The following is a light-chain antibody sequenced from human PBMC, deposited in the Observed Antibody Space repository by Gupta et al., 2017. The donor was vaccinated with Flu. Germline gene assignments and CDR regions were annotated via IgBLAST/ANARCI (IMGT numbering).Light chain of an antibody. Sequence: EIVLTQSPATLSLSPGERATLSCRASQSVSSYLAWYQQKPGQAPRLLIYDASNRATGIPARFSGSGSGTDFTLTISSLEPEDFEVYYCQQRSNWTPYSFGQGTKLEIK. CDR3: QQRSNWTPYS. J-gene: IGKJ2*03. CDR1: QSVSSY. CDR2: DAS. V-gene: IGKV3-11*01.